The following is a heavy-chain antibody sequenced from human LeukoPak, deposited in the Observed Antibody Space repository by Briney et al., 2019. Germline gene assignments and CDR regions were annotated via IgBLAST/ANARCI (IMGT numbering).Heavy chain of an antibody. Sequence: GGSLRLSCAASGFTFSSYAMHWVRQAPGKGLEWVAVISYDGSNKYYADSVKGRFTISRDNAKNSLYLQMNSLRAEDTAVYYCARAIPCTSNGCFTREDTYFYYMDVWGRGTTVIVSS. CDR3: ARAIPCTSNGCFTREDTYFYYMDV. V-gene: IGHV3-30-3*01. CDR1: GFTFSSYA. J-gene: IGHJ6*03. CDR2: ISYDGSNK. D-gene: IGHD2-2*02.